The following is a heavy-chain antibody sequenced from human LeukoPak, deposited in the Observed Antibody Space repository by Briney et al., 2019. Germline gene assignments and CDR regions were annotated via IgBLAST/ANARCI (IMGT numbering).Heavy chain of an antibody. CDR2: ISSSSSTI. D-gene: IGHD3-10*01. CDR1: GFTFSSYS. Sequence: GGSLRLSCAASGFTFSSYSMNWVRQAPGKGLEWVSYISSSSSTIYYADSVKGRFTISRDNAKNSLYLQMNSLRAEDTAVYYCARPMVRGVDLNWFDPWGQGTLVTVSS. V-gene: IGHV3-48*01. CDR3: ARPMVRGVDLNWFDP. J-gene: IGHJ5*02.